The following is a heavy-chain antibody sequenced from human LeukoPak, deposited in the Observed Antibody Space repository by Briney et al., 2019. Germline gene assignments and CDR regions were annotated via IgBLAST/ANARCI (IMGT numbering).Heavy chain of an antibody. D-gene: IGHD6-13*01. V-gene: IGHV1-8*02. Sequence: ASVKVSCKASGYTFTSYDINWVRQATGQGLEWMGWMNPNSGNTGYAQKFQGRVTMTRDTSTSTVYMELSSLRSEDTAVYYCARGGIAAAGAYFDYWGQGTLVTVSS. CDR2: MNPNSGNT. CDR1: GYTFTSYD. CDR3: ARGGIAAAGAYFDY. J-gene: IGHJ4*02.